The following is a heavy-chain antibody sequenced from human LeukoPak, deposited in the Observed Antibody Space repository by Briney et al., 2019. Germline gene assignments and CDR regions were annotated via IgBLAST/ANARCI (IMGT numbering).Heavy chain of an antibody. Sequence: SETLSLTCTVSGGSISSYYWSWIRQPPGKGLEWIGYIYYSGSTNYNPSLKSRVTISVDTSKNQFSLKLSSVTAADTAVYYCARQGPAGGDYGMDVWGQGTTVTVSS. CDR3: ARQGPAGGDYGMDV. D-gene: IGHD3-16*01. CDR2: IYYSGST. V-gene: IGHV4-59*08. CDR1: GGSISSYY. J-gene: IGHJ6*02.